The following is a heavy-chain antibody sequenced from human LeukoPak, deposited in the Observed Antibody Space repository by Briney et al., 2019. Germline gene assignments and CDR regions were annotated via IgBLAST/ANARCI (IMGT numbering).Heavy chain of an antibody. CDR3: ARAYSSGWYYFDY. D-gene: IGHD6-19*01. J-gene: IGHJ4*02. Sequence: ASVKVSCKASGYTFTSYAMHWVRQAPGQRLEWMGWINAGNGNTKYSQEFQGRVTITRDTSASTAYMELSSLRSEDMAVYYCARAYSSGWYYFDYWGQGTLVTVSS. V-gene: IGHV1-3*03. CDR1: GYTFTSYA. CDR2: INAGNGNT.